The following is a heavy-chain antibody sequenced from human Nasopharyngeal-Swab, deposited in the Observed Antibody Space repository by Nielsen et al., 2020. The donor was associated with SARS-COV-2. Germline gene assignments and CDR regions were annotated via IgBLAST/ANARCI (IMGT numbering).Heavy chain of an antibody. CDR1: GFTFSRYW. Sequence: GESLKISCAASGFTFSRYWMHWVRQAPGTGLEWVSRTNEDGTITNYADSVRGRFAISRDNARDTLSLQMNSLRAEDTALYYCARDLSGRDDYWGQGTLVTVSS. J-gene: IGHJ4*02. CDR2: TNEDGTIT. D-gene: IGHD2/OR15-2a*01. CDR3: ARDLSGRDDY. V-gene: IGHV3-74*01.